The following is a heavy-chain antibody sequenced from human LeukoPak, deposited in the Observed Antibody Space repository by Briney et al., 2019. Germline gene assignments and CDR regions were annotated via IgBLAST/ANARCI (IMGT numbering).Heavy chain of an antibody. Sequence: PGGSLRLSCAASGFTFSSYAMSWVRQAPGKGLEWVSAISGSGGSTYYADSVKGRFTISRDNSKNTLYLQMNGLRAEDTAVYYCAKDTLNYYDSSGYYYVEGPFDYWGQGTLVTVSS. D-gene: IGHD3-22*01. CDR2: ISGSGGST. CDR1: GFTFSSYA. J-gene: IGHJ4*02. CDR3: AKDTLNYYDSSGYYYVEGPFDY. V-gene: IGHV3-23*01.